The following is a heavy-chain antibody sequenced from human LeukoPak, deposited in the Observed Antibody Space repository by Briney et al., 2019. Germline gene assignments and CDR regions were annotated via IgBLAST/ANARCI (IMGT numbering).Heavy chain of an antibody. CDR1: AYSISSGYY. CDR2: INHSGST. D-gene: IGHD5-18*01. V-gene: IGHV4-38-2*02. J-gene: IGHJ6*03. Sequence: PSETLSLTCTVSAYSISSGYYWSWIRQPPGKGLEWIGEINHSGSTNYNPSLKSRVTISVDTSKNQFSLKLSSVTAADTAVYYCARLGRGYSYGPHPGYYYYMDVWGKGTTVTVSS. CDR3: ARLGRGYSYGPHPGYYYYMDV.